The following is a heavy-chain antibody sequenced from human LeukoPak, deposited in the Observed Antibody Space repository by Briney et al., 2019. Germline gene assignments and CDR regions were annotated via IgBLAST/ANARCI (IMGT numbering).Heavy chain of an antibody. Sequence: SETLSLTCTVSGGSISSGSYYWSWIRQPAGKGLEWIGRIYTSGSTNYNPSLKSRVTISVDTSKNQFSLKLSSVTAADTAVYYCAREAGYYGSGTDPWGQGTLVTVSS. V-gene: IGHV4-61*02. CDR1: GGSISSGSYY. D-gene: IGHD3-10*01. J-gene: IGHJ5*02. CDR2: IYTSGST. CDR3: AREAGYYGSGTDP.